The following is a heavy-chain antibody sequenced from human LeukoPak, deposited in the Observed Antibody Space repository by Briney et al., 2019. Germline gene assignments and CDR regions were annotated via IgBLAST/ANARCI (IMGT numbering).Heavy chain of an antibody. CDR3: AKSDFFDH. Sequence: GGSLRLSCAASGFTLSGYWMHWVRQAPGKGLVWVARIKYDGTATTYADSAKGRFTISRDNAKNTLYLLMNSLRVEDTAVYYCAKSDFFDHWGQGTLVTVSS. J-gene: IGHJ4*02. V-gene: IGHV3-74*01. CDR1: GFTLSGYW. CDR2: IKYDGTAT.